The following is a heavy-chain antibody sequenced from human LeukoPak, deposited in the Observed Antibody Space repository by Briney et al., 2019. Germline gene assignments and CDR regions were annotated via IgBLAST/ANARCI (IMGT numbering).Heavy chain of an antibody. CDR1: GFTFSSYA. CDR3: ARDNDFLYYFDY. J-gene: IGHJ4*02. CDR2: ISGSGGST. D-gene: IGHD3-3*01. V-gene: IGHV3-23*01. Sequence: GGSLRLSCAASGFTFSSYAMSWVRQAPGKGLEWVSAISGSGGSTYYADSVKGRLTISRDNSKNTLYLQMNSLRAEDTAVYYCARDNDFLYYFDYWGQGTLVTVSS.